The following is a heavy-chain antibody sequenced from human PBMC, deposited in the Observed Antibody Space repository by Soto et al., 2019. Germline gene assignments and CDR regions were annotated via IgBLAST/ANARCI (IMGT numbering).Heavy chain of an antibody. V-gene: IGHV1-69*13. CDR2: IIPIFGTA. CDR3: ARDLGYYYFFICYLGTPDAIYI. Sequence: SVKVSCKASGGTFSSSAISWVRHAPGQGLEWMGGIIPIFGTANYAQKFQGRVTITADVSTSTAYMELSSLRSEDTAVYYCARDLGYYYFFICYLGTPDAIYICAQGTTVPVSS. CDR1: GGTFSSSA. J-gene: IGHJ6*02. D-gene: IGHD3-3*01.